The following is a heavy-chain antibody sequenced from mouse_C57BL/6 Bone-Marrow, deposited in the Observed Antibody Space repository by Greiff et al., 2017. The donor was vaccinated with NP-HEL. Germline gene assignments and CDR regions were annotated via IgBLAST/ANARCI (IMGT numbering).Heavy chain of an antibody. D-gene: IGHD2-3*01. V-gene: IGHV1-5*01. CDR2: IYPGNSDT. CDR3: TIVRWLLLFAY. Sequence: SGTVLARPGASVQMSCKTSGYTFTRSWMHWVQPRPGPGLEWIGAIYPGNSDTSYNQKFKGKAKLTAVTSASTAYMELSSLTNEDSAVYYCTIVRWLLLFAYWGQGTLVTVSA. J-gene: IGHJ3*01. CDR1: GYTFTRSW.